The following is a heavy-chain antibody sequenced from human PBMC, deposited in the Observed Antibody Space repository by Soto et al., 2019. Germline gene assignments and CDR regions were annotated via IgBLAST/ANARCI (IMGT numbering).Heavy chain of an antibody. V-gene: IGHV3-21*01. Sequence: GGSLRLSCAASGFTFSSYSMNWVRQAPGKGLEWVSSISSSSSYIYYADSVKGRFTISRDNAKNSLYLQMNSLRAEDTAVYYCARARPHSGSYYFLDYFDYWGQGTLVTVSS. CDR2: ISSSSSYI. D-gene: IGHD1-26*01. CDR1: GFTFSSYS. J-gene: IGHJ4*02. CDR3: ARARPHSGSYYFLDYFDY.